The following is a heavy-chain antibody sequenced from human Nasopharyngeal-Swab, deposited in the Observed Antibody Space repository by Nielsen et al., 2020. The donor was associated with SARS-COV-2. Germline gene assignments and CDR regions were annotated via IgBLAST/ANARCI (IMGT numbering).Heavy chain of an antibody. CDR3: ARQGHLRYFDWPKSPEYFQH. D-gene: IGHD3-9*01. J-gene: IGHJ1*01. V-gene: IGHV4-39*01. CDR2: IYYSGST. Sequence: VRQMPGKGLEWIGSIYYSGSTYYNPSLKSRVTISVDTSKNQFSLKLSSVTAADTAVYYCARQGHLRYFDWPKSPEYFQHWGQGTLVTVSS.